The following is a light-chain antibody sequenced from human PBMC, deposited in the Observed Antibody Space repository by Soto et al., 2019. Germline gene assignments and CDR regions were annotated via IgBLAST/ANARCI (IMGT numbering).Light chain of an antibody. Sequence: EIVLTQSPATLSVSPGERVTLSCRASESIASDLAWYQQKFDQAPSLLIYGVSTRATAIPARFSGSGSGTDFTLTISSLQPEDFAVYFCQQYHRWPKTFGQGTKVEVK. J-gene: IGKJ1*01. V-gene: IGKV3-15*01. CDR2: GVS. CDR3: QQYHRWPKT. CDR1: ESIASD.